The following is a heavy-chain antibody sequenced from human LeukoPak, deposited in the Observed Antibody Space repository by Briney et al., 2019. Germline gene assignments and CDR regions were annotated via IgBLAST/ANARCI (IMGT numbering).Heavy chain of an antibody. D-gene: IGHD3-22*01. CDR3: ARGFPPRRNYDSSGYYSYYFDY. J-gene: IGHJ4*02. CDR2: IYTSGST. Sequence: PSETLSLTCTVSGGSISSYYWSWIRQPAGKGLEWIGRIYTSGSTNYNPSLKSRVTMSVDTSKNQFSLKLSSVTAADTAVYYCARGFPPRRNYDSSGYYSYYFDYWGQGTLVTVSS. CDR1: GGSISSYY. V-gene: IGHV4-4*07.